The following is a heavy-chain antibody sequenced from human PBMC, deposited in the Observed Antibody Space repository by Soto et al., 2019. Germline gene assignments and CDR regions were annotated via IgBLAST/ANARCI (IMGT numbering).Heavy chain of an antibody. V-gene: IGHV3-23*01. CDR2: ISGSDGKT. J-gene: IGHJ4*02. CDR1: GFSFGSYA. CDR3: AGWSYLDY. D-gene: IGHD3-3*01. Sequence: GGSLRLSCAASGFSFGSYALSWVRQAPGKGLEWVSTISGSDGKTFYADAVKGRFSISRDTSQNTLYLQMNSLRADDTAIYYCAGWSYLDYWGQGTRVTVSS.